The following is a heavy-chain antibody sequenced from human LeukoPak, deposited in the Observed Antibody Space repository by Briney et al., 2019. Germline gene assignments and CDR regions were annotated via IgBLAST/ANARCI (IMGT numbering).Heavy chain of an antibody. J-gene: IGHJ4*02. CDR1: GFTFSSYA. V-gene: IGHV3-23*01. CDR2: ISGSGGST. CDR3: ANDPSRWLQHRSPYFDY. Sequence: GGSLRLSCAASGFTFSSYAMSWVRQAPGKGLEWVSAISGSGGSTYYADSVKGRFTISRDNSKNTLYLQMNSLRAEDTAVYYCANDPSRWLQHRSPYFDYWGQGTLVTVSS. D-gene: IGHD5-24*01.